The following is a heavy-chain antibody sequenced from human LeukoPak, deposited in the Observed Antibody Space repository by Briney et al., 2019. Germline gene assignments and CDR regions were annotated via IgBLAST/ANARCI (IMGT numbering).Heavy chain of an antibody. CDR1: GYTFTDHY. D-gene: IGHD5-12*01. CDR2: INANYGAT. CDR3: ARDGSLGY. V-gene: IGHV1-2*02. J-gene: IGHJ4*02. Sequence: ASVKVSCKASGYTFTDHYIHWVRQAPGQGLEWMGWINANYGATNYAQKFQGRGTTTRDTSISTIYILRTKLASDDTAVRYCARDGSLGYWGQGTLVTVSS.